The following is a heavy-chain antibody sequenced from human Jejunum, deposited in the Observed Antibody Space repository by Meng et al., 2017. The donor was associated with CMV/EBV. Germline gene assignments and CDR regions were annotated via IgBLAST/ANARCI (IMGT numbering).Heavy chain of an antibody. CDR3: AKDGGSFLDYYFDS. V-gene: IGHV1-2*02. D-gene: IGHD3-16*01. Sequence: SESPFTDYYVHWVRQAPGQGLEWMGYINPYTGDTNYAQKFQGRVTMTRDTSTNTAYMELTRLRSDDTALYYCAKDGGSFLDYYFDSWGQGTLVTVSS. CDR2: INPYTGDT. CDR1: ESPFTDYY. J-gene: IGHJ4*02.